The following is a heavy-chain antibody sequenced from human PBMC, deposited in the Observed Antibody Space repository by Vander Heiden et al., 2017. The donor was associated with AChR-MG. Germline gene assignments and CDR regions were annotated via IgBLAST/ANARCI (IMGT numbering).Heavy chain of an antibody. CDR3: AKEGTDTLYGIDI. J-gene: IGHJ3*02. V-gene: IGHV3-23*01. CDR2: ISASGGST. D-gene: IGHD4-17*01. CDR1: GFTFSSYG. Sequence: EVQLLESGGGLVQPGGSLRLSCAAPGFTFSSYGRTWVRQAPGKGLEWVSGISASGGSTYYADSMKGLFTISRDNSKKILYLQMNSLRAEDTAVYYCAKEGTDTLYGIDIWGQGTMVTVS.